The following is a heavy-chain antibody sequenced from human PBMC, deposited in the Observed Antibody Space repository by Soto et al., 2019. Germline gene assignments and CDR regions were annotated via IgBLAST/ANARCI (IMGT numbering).Heavy chain of an antibody. D-gene: IGHD3-22*01. J-gene: IGHJ5*02. CDR2: INAGNGNT. Sequence: ASVKVSCKASGYTFSSYAMHWVRQAPGQRLERMGWINAGNGNTKYSQKFQGRVTITRDTSASTAYMELSSLRSEDTAVYYCAREMIVVVNWFDPWGQGTLVTVSS. CDR3: AREMIVVVNWFDP. CDR1: GYTFSSYA. V-gene: IGHV1-3*01.